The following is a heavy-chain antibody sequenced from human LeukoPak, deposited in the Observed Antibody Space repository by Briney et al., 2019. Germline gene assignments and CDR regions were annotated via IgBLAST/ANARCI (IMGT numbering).Heavy chain of an antibody. J-gene: IGHJ4*02. Sequence: GGSLRLSCAASGFTFSSYSMNWVRQAPGKGLEWVSSISSSSSYIYYADSVKGRFTISRDNAKNSLYLQMNSLRAEDTAVYYCARVGRGLTPLDYWGQGTLVTVSS. V-gene: IGHV3-21*01. CDR2: ISSSSSYI. CDR1: GFTFSSYS. CDR3: ARVGRGLTPLDY. D-gene: IGHD3-9*01.